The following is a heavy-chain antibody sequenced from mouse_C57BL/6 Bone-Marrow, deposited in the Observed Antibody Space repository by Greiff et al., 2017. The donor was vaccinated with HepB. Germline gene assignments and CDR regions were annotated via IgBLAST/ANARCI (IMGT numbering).Heavy chain of an antibody. V-gene: IGHV1-81*01. J-gene: IGHJ2*01. CDR3: ARRAIYYYGSRYFDY. Sequence: VQLVESGAELARPGASVKLSCKASGYTFTSYGISWVKQRTGQGLEWIGEIYPRSGNTYYNEKFKGKATLTADKSSSTAYMELRSLTSEDSAVYFCARRAIYYYGSRYFDYWGQGTTLTVSS. CDR2: IYPRSGNT. D-gene: IGHD1-1*01. CDR1: GYTFTSYG.